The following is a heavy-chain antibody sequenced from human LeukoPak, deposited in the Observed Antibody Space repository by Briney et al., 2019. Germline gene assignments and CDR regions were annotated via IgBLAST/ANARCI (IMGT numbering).Heavy chain of an antibody. V-gene: IGHV3-33*01. CDR2: IWHDGSKT. CDR3: ARGLTELAGGNPATGRDDY. CDR1: GFTFSSYG. D-gene: IGHD6-13*01. Sequence: PGGSLRLSCAASGFTFSSYGMNWVRQAPGKGLEWVAVIWHDGSKTYYAGSVKGRFTIFRGNSQNTLYLQMDSLRAEDTAVYYCARGLTELAGGNPATGRDDYWGQGTLVTVSS. J-gene: IGHJ4*02.